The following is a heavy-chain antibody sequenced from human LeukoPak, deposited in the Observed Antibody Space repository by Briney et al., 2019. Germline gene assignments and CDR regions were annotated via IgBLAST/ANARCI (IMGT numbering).Heavy chain of an antibody. CDR3: AKDLEEYSSGWYGDYYDSSGYSL. Sequence: GASLRLSCAASGFTFSSYAMSGVRQAPGKGLEWVSAISGSGGSTYYADSVKGRFTISRDNSKNTLYLQMNSLRAEDTAVYYCAKDLEEYSSGWYGDYYDSSGYSLWGQGTLVTVSS. D-gene: IGHD3-22*01. CDR2: ISGSGGST. V-gene: IGHV3-23*01. CDR1: GFTFSSYA. J-gene: IGHJ4*02.